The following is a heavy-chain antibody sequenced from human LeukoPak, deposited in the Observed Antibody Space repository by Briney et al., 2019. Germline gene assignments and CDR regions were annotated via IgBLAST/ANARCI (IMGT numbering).Heavy chain of an antibody. CDR2: IYYSGST. J-gene: IGHJ4*02. Sequence: SETLSLTCTVSGRSISSSSSYWGWIRQPRGKGLEWIGSIYYSGSTYYNPSLKSRVTISVDTSKNHFSLKLSSVTAADTAVYYCARVVSYYDSSGYHYYFDYWGQGTLVTVSS. CDR1: GRSISSSSSY. D-gene: IGHD3-22*01. V-gene: IGHV4-39*02. CDR3: ARVVSYYDSSGYHYYFDY.